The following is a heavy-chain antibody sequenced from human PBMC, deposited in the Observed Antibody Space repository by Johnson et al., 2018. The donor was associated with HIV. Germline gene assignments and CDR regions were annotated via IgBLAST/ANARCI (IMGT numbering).Heavy chain of an antibody. CDR1: GFTFSSYA. V-gene: IGHV3-30-3*01. CDR2: ISYDGSNK. J-gene: IGHJ3*02. D-gene: IGHD3-22*01. CDR3: ARDSGTSITKIVVVITDACDI. Sequence: QVQLVESGGGVVQPGRSLRLSCAASGFTFSSYAMHWVRQAPGKGLEWVAVISYDGSNKYYADSVKGRFTISRYNSKNTLYLQMNSLRAEDTAVYYCARDSGTSITKIVVVITDACDIGGQGTMVTVSS.